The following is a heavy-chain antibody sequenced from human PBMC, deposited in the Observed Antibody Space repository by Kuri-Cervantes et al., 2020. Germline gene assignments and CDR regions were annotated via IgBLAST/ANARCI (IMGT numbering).Heavy chain of an antibody. Sequence: GGSLRLSCAASGFTFDDYAMHWVRQAPGKGLEWVSGISWNSGSIGYADSVKGRFTISRDNAKNSLYLQMNSLRAEDTAVYYCARDQPKSVYYDFWSGYPNWFDPWGQGTLVTVSS. J-gene: IGHJ5*02. D-gene: IGHD3-3*01. V-gene: IGHV3-9*01. CDR2: ISWNSGSI. CDR1: GFTFDDYA. CDR3: ARDQPKSVYYDFWSGYPNWFDP.